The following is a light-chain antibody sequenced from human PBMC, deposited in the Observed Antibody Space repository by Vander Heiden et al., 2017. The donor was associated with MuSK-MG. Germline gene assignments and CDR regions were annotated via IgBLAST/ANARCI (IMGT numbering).Light chain of an antibody. V-gene: IGKV1-39*01. Sequence: DIQLTQSPSSLSASVGDRVTITCRASQSISSYLNWYQQKPGKAPKLLIYAASSLQSGVPSRFSGGASGTDFTLTISSLQPEDFATYYCQQSYSTPRTFGQGTKLEIK. CDR3: QQSYSTPRT. CDR2: AAS. CDR1: QSISSY. J-gene: IGKJ2*01.